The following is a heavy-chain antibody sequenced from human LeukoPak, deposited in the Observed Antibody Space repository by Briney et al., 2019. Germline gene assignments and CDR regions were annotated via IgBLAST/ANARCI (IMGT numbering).Heavy chain of an antibody. CDR1: GYTFTSYG. CDR2: ISAYNGNT. CDR3: ARVGSSGWYVHPTLDY. D-gene: IGHD6-19*01. Sequence: GASVKVSCKASGYTFTSYGISWVRQAPGQGLEWMGWISAYNGNTNYAQKLQGRVTMTTGTSTSTAYMELRSLRSDDTAVYYCARVGSSGWYVHPTLDYWGQGTLVTVSS. J-gene: IGHJ4*02. V-gene: IGHV1-18*01.